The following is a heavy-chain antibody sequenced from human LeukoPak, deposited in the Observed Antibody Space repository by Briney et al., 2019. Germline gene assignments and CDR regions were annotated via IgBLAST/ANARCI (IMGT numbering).Heavy chain of an antibody. V-gene: IGHV4-39*02. CDR1: SASISSISDD. J-gene: IGHJ4*02. CDR2: IFYSGST. D-gene: IGHD2/OR15-2a*01. CDR3: PRDDVRGFH. Sequence: SETLSFTCTVYSASISSISDDWDWIRQPPGKGLEWIGSIFYSGSTYYNPSLKSRVTMSLDTSRNQFSLKLTSVTAGDTAVYYFPRDDVRGFHWGQGTLVTVSS.